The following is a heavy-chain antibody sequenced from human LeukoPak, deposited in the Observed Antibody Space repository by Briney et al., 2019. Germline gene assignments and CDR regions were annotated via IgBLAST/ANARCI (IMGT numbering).Heavy chain of an antibody. V-gene: IGHV3-53*01. D-gene: IGHD3-22*01. CDR3: ARDTYYYDSSGYLIDY. CDR2: VYDGDTT. J-gene: IGHJ4*02. Sequence: GGSLRLSCAASGFTVSNNYMSWVRQAPGKGLEWVSAVYDGDTTYYADSVKGRFTISRDNSKNTLYLQINSLRAEDTAVYYCARDTYYYDSSGYLIDYWGQGTLVTVSS. CDR1: GFTVSNNY.